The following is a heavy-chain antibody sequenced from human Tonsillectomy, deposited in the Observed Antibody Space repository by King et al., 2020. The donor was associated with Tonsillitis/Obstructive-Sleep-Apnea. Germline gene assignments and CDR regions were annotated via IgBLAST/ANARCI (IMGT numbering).Heavy chain of an antibody. V-gene: IGHV4-59*08. CDR3: ARMRFWSGYYYLDY. Sequence: QLQESGPGLVKPSETLSLTCTVSGGSISSYYWSWIRQPPGKELEWIGYIYYSGSTNYNPSLKSRVTISVDTSKNQFSLKLSSVTAADTAVYYCARMRFWSGYYYLDYWGQGTLVTVSS. CDR2: IYYSGST. D-gene: IGHD3-3*01. J-gene: IGHJ4*02. CDR1: GGSISSYY.